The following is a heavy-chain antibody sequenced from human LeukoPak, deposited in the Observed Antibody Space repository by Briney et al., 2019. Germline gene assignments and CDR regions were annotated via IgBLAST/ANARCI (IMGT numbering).Heavy chain of an antibody. CDR1: GGSISSYY. V-gene: IGHV4-59*01. CDR3: ARAGYCSGGSCYSWAIDY. J-gene: IGHJ4*02. CDR2: IYYSGST. Sequence: PSETLSLTCTVSGGSISSYYWSCIRQPPGKGLEWIGYIYYSGSTNYNPSLKSRVTISVDTSKNQFSLKLSSVTAADTAVYYCARAGYCSGGSCYSWAIDYWGQGTLVTVSS. D-gene: IGHD2-15*01.